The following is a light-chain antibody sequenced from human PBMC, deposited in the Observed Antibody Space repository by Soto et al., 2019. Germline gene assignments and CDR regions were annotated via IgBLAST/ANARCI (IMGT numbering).Light chain of an antibody. V-gene: IGLV1-40*01. CDR1: SSNIGAGYD. CDR2: GNS. Sequence: QPVLTQPPSVSGAPGQRVTISCTGSSSNIGAGYDVHWYQQLPGTAPKLLIYGNSNRPSGVPDRFSGSKFGTSASLAITGLQAEDEADYYCQSYDSSLSGSYVFGTGTKLTVL. J-gene: IGLJ1*01. CDR3: QSYDSSLSGSYV.